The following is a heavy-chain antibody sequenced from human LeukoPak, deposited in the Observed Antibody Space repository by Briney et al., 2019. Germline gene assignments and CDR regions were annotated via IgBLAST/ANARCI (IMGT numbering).Heavy chain of an antibody. J-gene: IGHJ4*02. CDR3: ARDSSRSYFDY. D-gene: IGHD3-16*02. CDR2: IYFTGST. V-gene: IGHV4-4*07. CDR1: GGSISSYY. Sequence: PSETLSLTCTVSGGSISSYYWTWIRQPAGKGLEWIGRIYFTGSTNYNPSLKSRVTVSVDTSKNQFSLKLNSVTAADTAVYYCARDSSRSYFDYWGQGTLVTVSS.